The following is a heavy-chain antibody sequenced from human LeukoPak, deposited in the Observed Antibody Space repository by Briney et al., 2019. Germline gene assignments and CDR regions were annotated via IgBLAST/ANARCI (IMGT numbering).Heavy chain of an antibody. CDR2: VSDSGST. CDR3: ARLASGSYGPLTPFDY. J-gene: IGHJ4*02. Sequence: SETLSLTCTVSGGSISSYFWSWIRQPPGKGLEWIGCVSDSGSTNYGPSLKSRATISVETSENQFSLRLSSVTAADTAVYYSARLASGSYGPLTPFDYWGQGTLVTVSS. D-gene: IGHD1-26*01. CDR1: GGSISSYF. V-gene: IGHV4-59*08.